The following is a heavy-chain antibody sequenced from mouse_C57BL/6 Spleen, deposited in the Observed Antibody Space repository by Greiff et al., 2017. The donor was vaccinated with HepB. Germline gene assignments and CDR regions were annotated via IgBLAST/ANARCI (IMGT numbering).Heavy chain of an antibody. CDR1: GYTFTDYY. D-gene: IGHD1-1*01. J-gene: IGHJ2*01. CDR3: ARSDYYGTSYGSY. V-gene: IGHV1-26*01. Sequence: VQLQQSGPELVKPGASVKISCKASGYTFTDYYMNWVKQSHGKSLEWIGDINPNNGGTSYNQKFKGKATLTVDKSSSTAYMELRSLTSEDSAVYYCARSDYYGTSYGSYWGQGTTLTVSS. CDR2: INPNNGGT.